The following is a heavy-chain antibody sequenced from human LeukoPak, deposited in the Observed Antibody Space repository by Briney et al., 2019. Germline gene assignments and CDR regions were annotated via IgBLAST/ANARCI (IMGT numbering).Heavy chain of an antibody. CDR2: MNPNSGDT. Sequence: GASLKVSCKASGYTFTSYDIYWVRQAPGQGLEWMGWMNPNSGDTDYAQKFQGRVTMSRDTSLSTAYMGLRSPRDEDTAVYYCARASTATRRAFYIWGQGTMATVSS. CDR1: GYTFTSYD. D-gene: IGHD2-21*02. CDR3: ARASTATRRAFYI. J-gene: IGHJ3*02. V-gene: IGHV1-8*01.